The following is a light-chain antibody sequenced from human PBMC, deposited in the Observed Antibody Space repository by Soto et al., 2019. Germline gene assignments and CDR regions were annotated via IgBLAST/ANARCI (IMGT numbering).Light chain of an antibody. J-gene: IGKJ1*01. CDR1: QSISSW. CDR2: DAS. CDR3: QQYNSYWT. V-gene: IGKV1-5*01. Sequence: DIQMTQSPSTLSASVGDRVTSTCRASQSISSWLAWYQQKPGKAPKLLIYDASSLESGVPSRFSGSGSGTEFNLTISSLKPDDFATYYCQQYNSYWTFGQGTKVEVK.